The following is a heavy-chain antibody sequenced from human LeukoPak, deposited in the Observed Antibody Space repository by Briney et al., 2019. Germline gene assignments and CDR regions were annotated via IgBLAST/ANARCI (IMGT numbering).Heavy chain of an antibody. CDR1: GGSISSNY. CDR2: IYYSGST. J-gene: IGHJ4*02. V-gene: IGHV4-59*08. D-gene: IGHD2-21*02. Sequence: PSETLSVTCSVSGGSISSNYWSWIRQPPGKGLEWIGFIYYSGSTNYNPSPKSRVTISIDTSKNQFSLKLSSVTAADTAVYYCATGAATALDYWGQGTLVTVSS. CDR3: ATGAATALDY.